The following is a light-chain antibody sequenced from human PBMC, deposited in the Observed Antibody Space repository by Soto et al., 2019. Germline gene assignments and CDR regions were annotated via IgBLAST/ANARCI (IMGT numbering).Light chain of an antibody. V-gene: IGKV3-20*01. CDR2: RAS. J-gene: IGKJ1*01. Sequence: EIVLTQSPGTLSLSPGERATLSCRASQSVSSSYLAWYQQKPGQAPRLLIYRASSRATGIPDRFSGSGSGTDFTLTISRLEPEDFAVYYCQQYGSLPWTFGQGTKVEIK. CDR3: QQYGSLPWT. CDR1: QSVSSSY.